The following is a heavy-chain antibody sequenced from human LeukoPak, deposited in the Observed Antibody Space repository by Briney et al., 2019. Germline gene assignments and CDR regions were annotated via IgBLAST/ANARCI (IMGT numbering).Heavy chain of an antibody. V-gene: IGHV3-23*01. D-gene: IGHD4-17*01. J-gene: IGHJ3*02. CDR3: SKDPNGDYVGASDM. CDR2: IAGGGRGT. Sequence: GRSLTLFCTASGLIFKHYATSWVRRASARGLEDVSSIAGGGRGTYYADYVKGRFSISRDNSQNTVFLHMNSLRADDTALYYCSKDPNGDYVGASDMWGPGTMVTVSS. CDR1: GLIFKHYA.